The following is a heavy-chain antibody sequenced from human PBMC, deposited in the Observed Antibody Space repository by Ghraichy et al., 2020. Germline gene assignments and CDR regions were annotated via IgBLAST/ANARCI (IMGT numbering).Heavy chain of an antibody. J-gene: IGHJ5*02. Sequence: SETLSLTCTVSGGSISSYYWSWIRQPPGKGLEWIGYIYYSGSTNYNPSLKSRVTISVDTSKNQFSLKLSSVTAADTAVYYCARGGRGYDGVGASFDPWGQGTLVTVSS. V-gene: IGHV4-59*01. CDR1: GGSISSYY. CDR2: IYYSGST. CDR3: ARGGRGYDGVGASFDP. D-gene: IGHD5-12*01.